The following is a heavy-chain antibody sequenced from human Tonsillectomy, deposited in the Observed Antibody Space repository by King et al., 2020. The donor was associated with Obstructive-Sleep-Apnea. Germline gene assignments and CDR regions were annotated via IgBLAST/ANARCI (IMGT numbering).Heavy chain of an antibody. J-gene: IGHJ3*02. CDR3: VRDGRGAFDI. CDR1: RFPFSNYL. CDR2: LDNDGSCT. V-gene: IGHV3-74*01. Sequence: VQVVESGGGLVQPGGSLSLSFAASRFPFSNYLMHWVRQSPGKGLVRGSQLDNDGSCTNYADSGNGRFTISRDNAKNTLYLQMNTLRAEDTAVYYCVRDGRGAFDIWGQGTMVTVSS.